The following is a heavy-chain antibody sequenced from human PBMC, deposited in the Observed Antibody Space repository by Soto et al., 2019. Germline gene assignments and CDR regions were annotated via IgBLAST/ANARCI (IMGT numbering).Heavy chain of an antibody. J-gene: IGHJ4*02. V-gene: IGHV4-34*01. CDR2: INHSGST. CDR1: GGSFSGYY. CDR3: ARGLGIAAAGKRGYFDY. D-gene: IGHD6-13*01. Sequence: SETLSLTCAVYGGSFSGYYRSWIRQPPGKGLEWIGEINHSGSTNYNPSLKSRVTISVDTSKNQFSLKLSSVTAADTAVYYCARGLGIAAAGKRGYFDYWGQGTLVTVSS.